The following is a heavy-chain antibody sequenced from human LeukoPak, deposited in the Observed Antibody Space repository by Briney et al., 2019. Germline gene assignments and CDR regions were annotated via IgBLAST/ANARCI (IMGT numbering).Heavy chain of an antibody. V-gene: IGHV4-59*01. J-gene: IGHJ4*02. D-gene: IGHD6-19*01. Sequence: SETLSLTCTVSGGSISSYYWSWIRQPPGKGLEWIGYIYYSGSTNYNPSLKSRVTISVDTSENQFSLKLSSVTAADTAVYYCARHRGYSSGLFEYWGQGTLVTVSS. CDR3: ARHRGYSSGLFEY. CDR2: IYYSGST. CDR1: GGSISSYY.